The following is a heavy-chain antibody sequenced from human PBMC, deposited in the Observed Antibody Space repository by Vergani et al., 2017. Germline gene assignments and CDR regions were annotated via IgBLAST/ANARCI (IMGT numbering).Heavy chain of an antibody. CDR1: GGSISSYY. V-gene: IGHV4-59*01. CDR3: ARNYCSGGSCYQGFDP. Sequence: QVQLQESGPGLVKPSETLSLTCTVSGGSISSYYWSWIRQPPGKGLEWIGYIYYSGSTNYNPSLKSRVTISVDTSKNQFPLKLSSGTAADTAVYYCARNYCSGGSCYQGFDPWGQGTLVTVSA. D-gene: IGHD2-15*01. J-gene: IGHJ5*02. CDR2: IYYSGST.